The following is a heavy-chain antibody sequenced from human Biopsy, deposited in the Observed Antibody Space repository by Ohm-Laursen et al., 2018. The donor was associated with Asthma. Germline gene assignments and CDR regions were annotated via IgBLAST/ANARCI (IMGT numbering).Heavy chain of an antibody. CDR3: ARRITIFGVVQKDHGMDA. CDR1: GGSMTPTSHY. Sequence: TLSLTCAVSGGSMTPTSHYWDWIRQAPGKGLEWIGYISYEGKTSYNPSLKNRVTISRDTSKNQSSLRLTFGTAADTAVYFSARRITIFGVVQKDHGMDAWGQGTTVIVSS. V-gene: IGHV4-39*01. CDR2: ISYEGKT. D-gene: IGHD3-3*01. J-gene: IGHJ6*02.